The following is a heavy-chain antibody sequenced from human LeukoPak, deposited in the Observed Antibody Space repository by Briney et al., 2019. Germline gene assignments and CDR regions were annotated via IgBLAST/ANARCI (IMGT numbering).Heavy chain of an antibody. CDR1: GGSISSYY. Sequence: SETLSLTCTVSGGSISSYYWSWTRQPPGKGLEWIGYIYYSGSTNYNPSLKSRVTISVDTSKNQFSLKLSSVTAADTAVYYCARLVRHSGSSWGFDYWGQGTLVTVSS. CDR3: ARLVRHSGSSWGFDY. V-gene: IGHV4-59*08. D-gene: IGHD1-26*01. CDR2: IYYSGST. J-gene: IGHJ4*02.